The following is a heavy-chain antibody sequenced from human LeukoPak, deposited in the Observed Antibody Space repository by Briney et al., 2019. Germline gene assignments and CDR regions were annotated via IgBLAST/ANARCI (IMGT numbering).Heavy chain of an antibody. J-gene: IGHJ6*02. CDR3: ARDHVDIVVVPAATEGYYYGMDV. CDR1: GFTFSSYG. CDR2: IGYDGSNK. D-gene: IGHD2-2*03. Sequence: GGSLGLSCEASGFTFSSYGMHWVRQAPGKGLEWVAVIGYDGSNKYYADSVKGRFTISRDNSKNTLYLQMNSLRAEDMAVYYCARDHVDIVVVPAATEGYYYGMDVWGQGTTVTVSS. V-gene: IGHV3-33*01.